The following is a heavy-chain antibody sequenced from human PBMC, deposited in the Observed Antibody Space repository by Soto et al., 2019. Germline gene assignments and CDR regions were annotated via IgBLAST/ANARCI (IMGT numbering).Heavy chain of an antibody. V-gene: IGHV4-30-4*01. J-gene: IGHJ5*02. CDR1: GGSISSGDYY. CDR3: ARGLGYCSGGSCYPLNWFDP. Sequence: QVQLQESGPGLVKPSQTLSLTCTVSGGSISSGDYYWSWIRQPPGKGLEWIGYIYYSGSTYYNPSLKSRVTKSVDTSKTQFSLKLSSGTAADTAVYYCARGLGYCSGGSCYPLNWFDPWGQGTLVTVSS. D-gene: IGHD2-15*01. CDR2: IYYSGST.